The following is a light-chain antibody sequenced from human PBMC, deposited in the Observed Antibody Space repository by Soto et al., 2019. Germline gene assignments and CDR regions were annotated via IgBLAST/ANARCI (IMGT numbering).Light chain of an antibody. CDR3: QQYDNLPFT. J-gene: IGKJ3*01. CDR2: DAS. V-gene: IGKV1-33*01. CDR1: QDIINY. Sequence: DIQMTQSPSSLSASVGDRVTITCLRTQDIINYLNGYQQKPGEAPKLLIYDASNLETGGPSRFSGSGSGRDFTFTIISLQAEDISTYYCQQYDNLPFTFGHGTKVDIK.